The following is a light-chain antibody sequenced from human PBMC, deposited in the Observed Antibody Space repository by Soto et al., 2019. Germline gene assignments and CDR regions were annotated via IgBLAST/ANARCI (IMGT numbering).Light chain of an antibody. V-gene: IGKV3-20*01. Sequence: EIVLTQSPGTLSLSPGERATLSCRASQSVSSSFLAWYQQKPGQAPRLLIYGASSRATGIPDRFSGSGSGTDFTLTISRLEPEDFAVYYCQQYDSPPWTVGQGTKVEIK. J-gene: IGKJ1*01. CDR1: QSVSSSF. CDR2: GAS. CDR3: QQYDSPPWT.